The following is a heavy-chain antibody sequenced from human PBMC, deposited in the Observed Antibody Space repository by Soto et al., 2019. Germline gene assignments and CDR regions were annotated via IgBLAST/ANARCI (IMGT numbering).Heavy chain of an antibody. J-gene: IGHJ4*02. V-gene: IGHV4-30-4*01. CDR3: ARGPSGDKVDC. D-gene: IGHD7-27*01. CDR1: GGSISNVNDC. Sequence: TLSLTCTVSGGSISNVNDCWSWIRQSPDKGLEWIGRIYDGGSTYNNPSLKSRITISVDTSKNQFSLKLSSVSVADTAVYYCARGPSGDKVDCWGQGILVTVSS. CDR2: IYDGGST.